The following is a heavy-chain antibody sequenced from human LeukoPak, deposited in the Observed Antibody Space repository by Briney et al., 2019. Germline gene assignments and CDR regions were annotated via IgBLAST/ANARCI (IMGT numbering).Heavy chain of an antibody. CDR2: ISYDGRNK. V-gene: IGHV3-30*18. Sequence: GGSLRLSCAASGFTFSSYGMHWVRQTPGKGLEWVAVISYDGRNKYYADSVKGRFTISRDNSKNTLYLQMNSLRVEDTAVYYCAKLWTVTTPGGYYVDVWGKGTTVTVSS. D-gene: IGHD4-17*01. CDR1: GFTFSSYG. CDR3: AKLWTVTTPGGYYVDV. J-gene: IGHJ6*03.